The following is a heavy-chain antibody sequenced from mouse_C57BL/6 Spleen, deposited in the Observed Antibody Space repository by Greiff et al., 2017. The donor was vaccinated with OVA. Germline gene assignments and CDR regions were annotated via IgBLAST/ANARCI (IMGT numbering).Heavy chain of an antibody. CDR3: ARDTTVGVQDY. D-gene: IGHD1-1*01. J-gene: IGHJ2*01. V-gene: IGHV14-2*01. CDR2: IDPEDGET. CDR1: GFNFNDYY. Sequence: DVKLQESGAELVKPGASVKLSCTASGFNFNDYYMHWVKQRPEQGLEWIGRIDPEDGETNYAPKFQGKATITADKSSNTAYLQLSSLTSEDTAVYDCARDTTVGVQDYWGQGTTLTVSS.